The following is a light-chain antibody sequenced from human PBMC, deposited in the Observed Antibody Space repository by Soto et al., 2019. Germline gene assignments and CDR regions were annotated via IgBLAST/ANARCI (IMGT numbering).Light chain of an antibody. J-gene: IGLJ1*01. CDR1: SSDVGAYNY. CDR3: SSYTSSSNPYV. V-gene: IGLV2-14*01. CDR2: EVS. Sequence: QSALTQPASVSGSPGQSITISCTGTSSDVGAYNYVSWYQQHPGKAPKVMIYEVSNRPSGVSNRFSGSKSGNTASLTISGLLADDEADYYCSSYTSSSNPYVFGTGTKVTVL.